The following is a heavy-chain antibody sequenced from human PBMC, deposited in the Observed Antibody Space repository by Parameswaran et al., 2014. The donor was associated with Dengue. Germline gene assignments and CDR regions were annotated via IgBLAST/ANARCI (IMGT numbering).Heavy chain of an antibody. J-gene: IGHJ5*02. V-gene: IGHV1-69*01. CDR2: IIPIFGTA. D-gene: IGHD1-26*01. Sequence: SWVRQAPGQGLEWMGGIIPIFGTANYAQKFQGRVTITADESTSTAYMELSSLRSEDTAVYYCARGGELLREGNWFDPWGQGTLVTVSS. CDR3: ARGGELLREGNWFDP.